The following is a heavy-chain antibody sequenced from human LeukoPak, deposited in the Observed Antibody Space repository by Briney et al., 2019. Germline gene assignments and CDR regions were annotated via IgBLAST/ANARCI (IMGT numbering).Heavy chain of an antibody. D-gene: IGHD2-15*01. J-gene: IGHJ3*02. V-gene: IGHV4-61*02. Sequence: SETLSLTCTVSGGSISSGSYYWSWIRQPAGKGLEWIGRIYTSGSTNYNPSLKSRVTISVDTSKNQFSLKLSSVTAADTAVYYCARDQGGGSSGAFDIWGQGTMVTVSS. CDR3: ARDQGGGSSGAFDI. CDR2: IYTSGST. CDR1: GGSISSGSYY.